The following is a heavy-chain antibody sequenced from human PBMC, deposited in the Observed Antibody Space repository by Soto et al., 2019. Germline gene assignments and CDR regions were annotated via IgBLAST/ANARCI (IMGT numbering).Heavy chain of an antibody. D-gene: IGHD3-3*01. Sequence: XETLCLPCSVSGGSVSSGLYYWSWIRQPPGKVLELIGYISNSGSTNYNPSLTSRVAISLDRSRNQFSLKLTSVTAADTAVYYCARLRIPNFGVVTGHYFDDWGRGTLVTVSS. V-gene: IGHV4-61*01. CDR1: GGSVSSGLYY. CDR3: ARLRIPNFGVVTGHYFDD. CDR2: ISNSGST. J-gene: IGHJ4*02.